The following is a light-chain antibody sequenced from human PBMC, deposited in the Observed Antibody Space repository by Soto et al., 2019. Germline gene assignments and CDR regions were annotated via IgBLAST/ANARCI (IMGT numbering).Light chain of an antibody. Sequence: QSALTQPASVSGSPGQSITISCTGTSSDVGSYNLVSWYQQHPGKAPKLMIYEVSKRPSGVSNRFSGSKSGNTASLTISGIQAEDEADYYCCAYAGSSPFSFDVFGTGTKLTVL. CDR2: EVS. V-gene: IGLV2-23*02. CDR3: CAYAGSSPFSFDV. J-gene: IGLJ1*01. CDR1: SSDVGSYNL.